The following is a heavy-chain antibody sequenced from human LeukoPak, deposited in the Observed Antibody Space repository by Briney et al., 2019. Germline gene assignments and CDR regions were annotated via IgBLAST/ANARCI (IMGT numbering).Heavy chain of an antibody. V-gene: IGHV4-34*01. CDR1: GGSFSGYY. CDR3: ARWVGNYYDSSGYSSRMDY. Sequence: SETLSLTCAVYGGSFSGYYWSWIRQPPGKGLEWIGEINHSGSTNYNPSLKGRVTISVDTSKNQFSLKLSSVTAADTAVYYCARWVGNYYDSSGYSSRMDYWGQGTLVTVSS. J-gene: IGHJ4*02. CDR2: INHSGST. D-gene: IGHD3-22*01.